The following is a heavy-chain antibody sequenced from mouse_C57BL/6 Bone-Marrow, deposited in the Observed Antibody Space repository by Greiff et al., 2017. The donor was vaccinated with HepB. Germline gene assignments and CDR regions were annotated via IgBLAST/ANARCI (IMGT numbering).Heavy chain of an antibody. D-gene: IGHD1-1*01. Sequence: VKLQQPGAELVRPGTSVKLSCKASGYTFTSYWMHWVKQRPGQGLEWIGVIDPSDSYTNYNQKFKGKTTLTVDTSSITAYMQLSSLTSEDSAVYYCARGPTGFYFDYWGQGTTLTVSS. V-gene: IGHV1-59*01. CDR3: ARGPTGFYFDY. J-gene: IGHJ2*01. CDR1: GYTFTSYW. CDR2: IDPSDSYT.